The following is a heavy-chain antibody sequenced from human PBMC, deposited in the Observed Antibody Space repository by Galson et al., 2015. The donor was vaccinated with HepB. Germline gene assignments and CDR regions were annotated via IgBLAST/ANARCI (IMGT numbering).Heavy chain of an antibody. Sequence: SLRLSCAASGFTFSSYWMSWVRQAPGKGLEWVANIKQDGSEKYYVDSVKGRFTISRDNAKNSLYLQMNSLRAEDTAVYYCARYGLDHDTPPYYFDYWGQGTLVTVSS. V-gene: IGHV3-7*03. CDR3: ARYGLDHDTPPYYFDY. CDR1: GFTFSSYW. J-gene: IGHJ4*02. CDR2: IKQDGSEK. D-gene: IGHD3-9*01.